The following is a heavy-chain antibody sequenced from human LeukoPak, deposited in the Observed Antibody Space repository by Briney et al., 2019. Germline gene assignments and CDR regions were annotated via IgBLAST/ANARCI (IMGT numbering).Heavy chain of an antibody. V-gene: IGHV1-46*01. J-gene: IGHJ4*02. CDR2: INPSGGTT. CDR1: GYTFTSYH. Sequence: ASVKVSCKASGYTFTSYHMHWVRQAPGQGLEWMGIINPSGGTTSYAQKFQGRVTMTRDTSTSTVYMELSSLRSEDTAVYYCARSLTGYYDSSGFWGQGTLVTVSS. D-gene: IGHD3-22*01. CDR3: ARSLTGYYDSSGF.